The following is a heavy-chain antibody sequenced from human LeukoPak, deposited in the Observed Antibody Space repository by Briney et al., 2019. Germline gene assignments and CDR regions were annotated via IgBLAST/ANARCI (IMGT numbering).Heavy chain of an antibody. D-gene: IGHD5-18*01. CDR3: ARGRGYSYGYHYYYYGMDV. Sequence: SQTLSLTCAVSGGSISSYYWSWIRQPPGKGLEWIGYIYSSGTTNYNASLKSRATISVDTSKNQFSLKLTSVTAADTAVYYCARGRGYSYGYHYYYYGMDVWGQGTTVTVSS. CDR2: IYSSGTT. CDR1: GGSISSYY. J-gene: IGHJ6*02. V-gene: IGHV4-4*09.